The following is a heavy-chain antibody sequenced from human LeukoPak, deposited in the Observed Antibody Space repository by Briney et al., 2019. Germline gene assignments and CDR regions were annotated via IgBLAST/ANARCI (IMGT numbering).Heavy chain of an antibody. D-gene: IGHD2-2*01. CDR2: INPNSGGT. CDR3: ARGVPRYCRSPGRAAASICGVY. J-gene: IGHJ4*02. CDR1: GYTFTGYY. V-gene: IGHV1-2*02. Sequence: GASVKVSCKASGYTFTGYYMHWVRQAPGQGLEWMGWINPNSGGTNYAQKFQGRVTMTRNTSISTAYMELSSLRSEDTAVYYCARGVPRYCRSPGRAAASICGVYWGQGTLVTVSS.